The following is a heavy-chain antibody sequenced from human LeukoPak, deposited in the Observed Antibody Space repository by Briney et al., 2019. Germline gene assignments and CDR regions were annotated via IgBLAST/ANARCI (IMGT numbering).Heavy chain of an antibody. Sequence: SETMSLTSPLYAGSISSYYWRCIRQPPGRELEWIGYIYTSGSTNYNPSLKSRVTISVDTSKNQFSLKLSSVSAADTSVYYSARHRDDRLTGPQAIYYCGQG. CDR3: ARHRDDRLTGPQAIYY. CDR1: AGSISSYY. CDR2: IYTSGST. D-gene: IGHD3-9*01. J-gene: IGHJ4*02. V-gene: IGHV4-4*09.